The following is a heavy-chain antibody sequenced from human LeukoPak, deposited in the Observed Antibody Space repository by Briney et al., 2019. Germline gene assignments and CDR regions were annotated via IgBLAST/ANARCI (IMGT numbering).Heavy chain of an antibody. D-gene: IGHD3-22*01. Sequence: GGSLRLSCAASGFTFSTYSMNWVRQAPGKGLEWVSSITGSSSFIYYVDSVKGRFTISRDNAKNSLHLQMNSLRAKDTAVYYCARNYDSSGYGYNWFDPWGQGTLVTVSS. CDR1: GFTFSTYS. J-gene: IGHJ5*02. CDR2: ITGSSSFI. V-gene: IGHV3-21*01. CDR3: ARNYDSSGYGYNWFDP.